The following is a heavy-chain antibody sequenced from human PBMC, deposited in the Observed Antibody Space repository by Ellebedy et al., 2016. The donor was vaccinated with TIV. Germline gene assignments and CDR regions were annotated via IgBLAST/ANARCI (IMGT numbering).Heavy chain of an antibody. J-gene: IGHJ5*02. D-gene: IGHD2-2*01. V-gene: IGHV3-23*01. Sequence: GESLKISXAASGFTFSSYAMSWVRQAPGKGLEWVSGISGAGHNAYYADSVKGRFTISRDNSKKTLYLQMNSLRAEDTAVYYCAKAYCSSTSCYNINWFDPWGQGTLVTVSS. CDR3: AKAYCSSTSCYNINWFDP. CDR1: GFTFSSYA. CDR2: ISGAGHNA.